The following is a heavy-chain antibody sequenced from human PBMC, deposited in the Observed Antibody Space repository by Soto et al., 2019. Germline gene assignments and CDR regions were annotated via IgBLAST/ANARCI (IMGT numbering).Heavy chain of an antibody. D-gene: IGHD3-16*02. J-gene: IGHJ4*02. V-gene: IGHV1-8*01. Sequence: GASVKVSCKASGYTFTSYDINWVRQATGQGLEWMGWMNPNSGNTGYAQKFQGRVTMTRNTSISTAYMELSSLRSEYTAVYYCARGDPDYIWGSDRRIVDYWGQGTLVTVSS. CDR2: MNPNSGNT. CDR1: GYTFTSYD. CDR3: ARGDPDYIWGSDRRIVDY.